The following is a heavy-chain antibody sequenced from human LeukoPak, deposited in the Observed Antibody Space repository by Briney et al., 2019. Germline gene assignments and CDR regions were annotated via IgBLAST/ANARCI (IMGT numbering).Heavy chain of an antibody. Sequence: SGTLSLTCNVSGGSFSGYFWSWIRQPAGKGLEWIGRIYTSGSTNYNPSLKSRVIMSVDTSKNQFSLNLSSVTAADTAVYYCARVGGMVRGPNIDLMDVWGQGTLVTVSS. D-gene: IGHD3-10*01. V-gene: IGHV4-4*07. J-gene: IGHJ4*02. CDR1: GGSFSGYF. CDR3: ARVGGMVRGPNIDLMDV. CDR2: IYTSGST.